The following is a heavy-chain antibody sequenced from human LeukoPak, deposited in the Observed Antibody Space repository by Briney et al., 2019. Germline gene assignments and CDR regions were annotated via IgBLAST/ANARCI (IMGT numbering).Heavy chain of an antibody. V-gene: IGHV4-34*01. CDR2: INHSGST. CDR3: ARTRGSYDSSGYYYYYYFDY. CDR1: GGSFSDYY. Sequence: PSETLSLTCAVYGGSFSDYYWSWIRQPPGKGLEWIGEINHSGSTNYNPSLKSRVTISVDTSKNHFSLKLTSVTAADTAVYYCARTRGSYDSSGYYYYYYFDYWGQGTLVTVSS. J-gene: IGHJ4*02. D-gene: IGHD3-22*01.